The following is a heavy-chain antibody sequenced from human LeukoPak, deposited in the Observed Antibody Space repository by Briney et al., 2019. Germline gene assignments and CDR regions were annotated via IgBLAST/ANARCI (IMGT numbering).Heavy chain of an antibody. D-gene: IGHD3-22*01. CDR1: RYTFTGYY. CDR3: TRLWRPNDYYDTSGYFDDGFDI. J-gene: IGHJ3*02. CDR2: INTHSGGT. Sequence: ASVKVSCKASRYTFTGYYMHWVRQAPGQGLEWMGWINTHSGGTNYAQKFEDRVTMTRDTSISTGYMELRSLRSDDTAIYYCTRLWRPNDYYDTSGYFDDGFDIWGQGTMVTVSS. V-gene: IGHV1-2*02.